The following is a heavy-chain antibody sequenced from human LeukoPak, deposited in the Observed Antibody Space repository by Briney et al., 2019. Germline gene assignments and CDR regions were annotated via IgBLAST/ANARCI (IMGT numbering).Heavy chain of an antibody. J-gene: IGHJ4*02. V-gene: IGHV3-9*01. D-gene: IGHD6-19*01. CDR1: GFTFDNYA. Sequence: GRSLRLSCAASGFTFDNYAMHWVRQAPGKGLEWVSGISWNGGSTGYADSVKGRFTISRDNAKNSLYLQMNSLRAEDTALYYCAKGLRSNRAVAGTDYWGQGTLVTVSS. CDR2: ISWNGGST. CDR3: AKGLRSNRAVAGTDY.